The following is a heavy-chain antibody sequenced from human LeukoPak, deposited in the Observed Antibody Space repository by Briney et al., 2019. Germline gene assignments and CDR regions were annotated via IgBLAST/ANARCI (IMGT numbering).Heavy chain of an antibody. CDR1: GGSISSGGYY. CDR2: IYYSGST. V-gene: IGHV4-31*03. CDR3: ARAVSWYSFDY. D-gene: IGHD6-13*01. Sequence: PSETLSLTCTVSGGSISSGGYYWSWIRQHPGKGLEWIGYIYYSGSTYYNPSLKSRVTISVDTSKNQFSLKLNSVTAADTAVYYCARAVSWYSFDYWGQGTLVTVSS. J-gene: IGHJ4*02.